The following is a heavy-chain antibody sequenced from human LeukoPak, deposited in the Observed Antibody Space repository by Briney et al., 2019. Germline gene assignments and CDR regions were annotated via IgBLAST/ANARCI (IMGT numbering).Heavy chain of an antibody. CDR1: GVSVSTSH. CDR2: LSYTGKT. D-gene: IGHD2/OR15-2a*01. J-gene: IGHJ4*02. CDR3: SEGYFDPFDH. Sequence: SETLSLTCNVSGVSVSTSHWNWIRQRPGKGLEGIGGLSYTGKTDYNTSLKSPVSISLGSSTHHFSLKLTSVTAADTAVYYCSEGYFDPFDHWGQGILVTVSS. V-gene: IGHV4-59*02.